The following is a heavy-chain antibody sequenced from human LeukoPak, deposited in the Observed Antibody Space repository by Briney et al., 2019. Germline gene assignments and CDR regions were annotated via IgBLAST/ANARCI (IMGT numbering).Heavy chain of an antibody. CDR3: ARDSPGYLAYDS. Sequence: GALRLSCAASGFTFSSYAMHWVRQAPGKGLEWVAVISYDGSNKYYADSVKGRFTISRDNSKNTPYLQMNGLRAEDTAVYYCARDSPGYLAYDSWGQGTLVTVSS. D-gene: IGHD1-1*01. J-gene: IGHJ4*02. V-gene: IGHV3-30-3*01. CDR1: GFTFSSYA. CDR2: ISYDGSNK.